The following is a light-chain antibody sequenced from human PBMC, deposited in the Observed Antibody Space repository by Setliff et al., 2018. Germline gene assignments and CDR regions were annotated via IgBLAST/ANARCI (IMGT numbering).Light chain of an antibody. Sequence: QSVLTQPPSVSAAPRQKVTISCSGSSSNIGNDYVSWYQQFPGTAPKLLIYDDNKRPSGIPDRLSGSKSGASATLGITGLQTGDEADYYCATWDHSLRGVVFGGGTKVTVL. V-gene: IGLV1-51*01. CDR1: SSNIGNDY. J-gene: IGLJ2*01. CDR2: DDN. CDR3: ATWDHSLRGVV.